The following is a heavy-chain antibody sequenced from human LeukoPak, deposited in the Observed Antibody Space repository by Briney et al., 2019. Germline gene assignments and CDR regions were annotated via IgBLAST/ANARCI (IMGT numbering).Heavy chain of an antibody. V-gene: IGHV1-69*04. J-gene: IGHJ4*02. CDR3: ASLAGGYYYDSSGYYYVIHSFDY. Sequence: SVKVSCKASEGTFSSYAISWVRQAPGQGLEWMGRIIPILGIANYAQKFRGRVTITADKSTSTAYMELSSLRSEDTAVYYCASLAGGYYYDSSGYYYVIHSFDYWGQGTLVTVSS. CDR1: EGTFSSYA. CDR2: IIPILGIA. D-gene: IGHD3-22*01.